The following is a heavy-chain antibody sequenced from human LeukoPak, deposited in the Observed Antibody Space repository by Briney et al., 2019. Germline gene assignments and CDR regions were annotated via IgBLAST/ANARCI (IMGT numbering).Heavy chain of an antibody. CDR1: GFTFSSYA. D-gene: IGHD6-13*01. V-gene: IGHV3-23*01. CDR2: ISGSGGST. CDR3: ARGDRIARGAGLTDY. J-gene: IGHJ4*02. Sequence: GGSLRLSCAASGFTFSSYAMSWVRQAPGKGLEWVSAISGSGGSTYYADSVKGRFTISRDNAKNSLYLQMNSLRAEDTAVYYCARGDRIARGAGLTDYWGQGTLVTVSS.